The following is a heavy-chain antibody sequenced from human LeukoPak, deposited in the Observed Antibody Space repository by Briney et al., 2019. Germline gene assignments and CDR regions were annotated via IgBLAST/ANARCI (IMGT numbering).Heavy chain of an antibody. CDR3: ARGYGIYGY. V-gene: IGHV3-7*01. D-gene: IGHD4-17*01. CDR2: IKQEGSEK. CDR1: GFTFSSHW. J-gene: IGHJ4*02. Sequence: GGSLRLSCAASGFTFSSHWMSWVRQAPGKGLEWVANIKQEGSEKYYVDSVKGRFTNSRDNAENTLYLQMNSLRAEDTAVYYCARGYGIYGYWGQGNLVTVSS.